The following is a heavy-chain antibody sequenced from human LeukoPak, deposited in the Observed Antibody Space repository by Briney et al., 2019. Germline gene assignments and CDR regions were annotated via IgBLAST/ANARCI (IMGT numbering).Heavy chain of an antibody. V-gene: IGHV3-74*01. CDR3: ARGRSGFYFDY. D-gene: IGHD3-22*01. Sequence: PGGSLRLSCAASGFTFSSYWVHWVRQAPGKGLVWVSRINTDGSSTIYADSVKGRFTISRDNAKNMLYLQMNSLRVEDTAIYYCARGRSGFYFDYWGQGTLVTVSS. CDR2: INTDGSST. J-gene: IGHJ4*02. CDR1: GFTFSSYW.